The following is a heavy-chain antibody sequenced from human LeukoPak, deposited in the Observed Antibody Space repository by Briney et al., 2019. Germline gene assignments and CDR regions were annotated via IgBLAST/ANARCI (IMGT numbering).Heavy chain of an antibody. D-gene: IGHD3-3*01. J-gene: IGHJ5*02. CDR3: AKLPYYDFRGWFDP. Sequence: GGSLRLSCAASGFTFSSYGMSWVRQPPGKGLEWVSGISGSGGSTFYADSAKGRFTISRDNSKNTLYLQMNSLRAEDTAVYYCAKLPYYDFRGWFDPWGQGTLVTVSS. V-gene: IGHV3-23*01. CDR1: GFTFSSYG. CDR2: ISGSGGST.